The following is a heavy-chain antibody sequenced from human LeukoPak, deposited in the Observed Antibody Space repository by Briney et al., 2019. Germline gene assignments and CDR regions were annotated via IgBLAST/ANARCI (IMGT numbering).Heavy chain of an antibody. CDR3: ARQAAYCSSGSCYPNWFGP. Sequence: PSETLSLTCTVSGGSISSSSYYWGWIRPPPGKGLESIGSIYYTGSTYYNPSLKSRVTISVDTSKNQFSLKLSSVTAADTAVYYCARQAAYCSSGSCYPNWFGPWGQGTLVTVSS. J-gene: IGHJ5*02. CDR2: IYYTGST. D-gene: IGHD2-15*01. V-gene: IGHV4-39*01. CDR1: GGSISSSSYY.